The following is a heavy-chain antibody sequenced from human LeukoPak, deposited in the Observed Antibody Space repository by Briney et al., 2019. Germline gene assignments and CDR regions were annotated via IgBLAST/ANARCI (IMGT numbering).Heavy chain of an antibody. CDR1: GGSISSGGYY. J-gene: IGHJ3*02. V-gene: IGHV4-31*03. CDR2: IYYSGST. Sequence: SETLSLTCTVSGGSISSGGYYWSWIRQHPGKGLEWIGYIYYSGSTYYNPSLKSRVTISVDTSKNQFSLKLSSVTAADTAVYYCARGRELITMIVVVHTGTFDIWGQGTMVTVSS. D-gene: IGHD3-22*01. CDR3: ARGRELITMIVVVHTGTFDI.